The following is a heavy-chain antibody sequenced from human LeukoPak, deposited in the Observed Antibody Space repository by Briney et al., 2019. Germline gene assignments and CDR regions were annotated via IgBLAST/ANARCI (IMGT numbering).Heavy chain of an antibody. Sequence: SETLSLTCAVSGGSFSGYYWSWIRQPPGKGLGWIGEINHSGSTNYNPSLKSRVTISVDTSKNQFSLKLSSVTAEDTAVYYCARGRYYDFWSGYEPFDYGRQGTLVTVSS. CDR3: ARGRYYDFWSGYEPFDY. D-gene: IGHD3-3*01. J-gene: IGHJ4*02. CDR1: GGSFSGYY. V-gene: IGHV4-34*01. CDR2: INHSGST.